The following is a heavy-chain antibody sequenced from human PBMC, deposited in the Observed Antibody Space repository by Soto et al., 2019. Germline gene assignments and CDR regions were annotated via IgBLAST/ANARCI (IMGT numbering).Heavy chain of an antibody. CDR3: ARDRTSKLLRRWFDP. J-gene: IGHJ5*02. D-gene: IGHD2-15*01. Sequence: EVQLVESGGGLIQPGGSLRLSCAASGFTVSSNYMSWVRQAPGKGLEWVSVIYSGGSTYYADSVKGRFTISRDNSKNSLYLQMNSLRAEDTAVYYCARDRTSKLLRRWFDPWGQGTLVTVSS. CDR1: GFTVSSNY. V-gene: IGHV3-53*01. CDR2: IYSGGST.